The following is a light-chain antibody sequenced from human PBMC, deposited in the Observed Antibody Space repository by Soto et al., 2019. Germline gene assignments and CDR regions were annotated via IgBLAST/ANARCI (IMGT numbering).Light chain of an antibody. CDR1: SSNIGSNY. CDR2: RNN. J-gene: IGLJ3*02. Sequence: QSVLTQPPSASGTPGQRVLISCSGSSSNIGSNYVYWYQQLPGTAPKLLIYRNNQRPSGVPDRFSGSKSGTSASLAISGLRSEDEADYYCAAWDDSLSGPGVFGGGTKLTVL. CDR3: AAWDDSLSGPGV. V-gene: IGLV1-47*01.